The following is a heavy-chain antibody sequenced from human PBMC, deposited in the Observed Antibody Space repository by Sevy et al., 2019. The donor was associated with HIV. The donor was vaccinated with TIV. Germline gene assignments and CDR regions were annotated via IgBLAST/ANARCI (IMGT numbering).Heavy chain of an antibody. CDR2: IRRNSYEPYGGTT. D-gene: IGHD4-17*01. Sequence: GGSLRLSCTASGFTFGDYAMSWFRQAPGNGLEWVAFIRRNSYEPYGGTTEYAASVKGRFTISRDDSKSIAYLQMNSLKTEDTAFYYCTRALATVVTPEYYFDYWGQGTLVTVSS. V-gene: IGHV3-49*03. CDR1: GFTFGDYA. CDR3: TRALATVVTPEYYFDY. J-gene: IGHJ4*02.